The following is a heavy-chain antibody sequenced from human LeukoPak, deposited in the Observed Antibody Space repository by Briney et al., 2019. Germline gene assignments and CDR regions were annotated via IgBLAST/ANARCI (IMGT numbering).Heavy chain of an antibody. CDR3: AKLGGFWSGYSFDY. J-gene: IGHJ4*02. V-gene: IGHV3-23*01. CDR2: ISNNGGYT. D-gene: IGHD3-3*01. Sequence: GGSLRLSCAASGFTFSSSAMSWVRQAPGKGLEWVSAISNNGGYTYYADSVQGRFTISRDNSKSTLCLQMNSLRAEDTAVYYCAKLGGFWSGYSFDYWGQGTLVTVSS. CDR1: GFTFSSSA.